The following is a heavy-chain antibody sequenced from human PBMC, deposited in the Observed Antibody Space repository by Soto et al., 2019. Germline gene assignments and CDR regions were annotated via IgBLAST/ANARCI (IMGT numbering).Heavy chain of an antibody. CDR1: GGSINNYY. V-gene: IGHV4-59*08. D-gene: IGHD3-3*01. Sequence: SETLSLTCTVSGGSINNYYWSWIRQPPGKGLEWIGYIYYSGSTNYNPSLKSRVTMSVDTSKNQFSLKLSSVTAADTAIYFCARTYYDFWSGSYTLYYFDHWGQGTLVTVSS. CDR2: IYYSGST. J-gene: IGHJ4*02. CDR3: ARTYYDFWSGSYTLYYFDH.